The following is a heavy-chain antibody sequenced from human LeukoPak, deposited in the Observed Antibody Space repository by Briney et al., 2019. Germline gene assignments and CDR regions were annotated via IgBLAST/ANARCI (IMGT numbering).Heavy chain of an antibody. CDR2: MNPNSGNT. D-gene: IGHD3-9*01. J-gene: IGHJ4*02. Sequence: EASVKVSCKASGYTFTSYDINWVRQATGQGLEWIGWMNPNSGNTGYAQKFQGRVTMTRNTSISTAYMELSSLRSEDTAVYYCARGRRYYDILTGYYRRGFDYWGQGTLVTVSS. CDR3: ARGRRYYDILTGYYRRGFDY. V-gene: IGHV1-8*01. CDR1: GYTFTSYD.